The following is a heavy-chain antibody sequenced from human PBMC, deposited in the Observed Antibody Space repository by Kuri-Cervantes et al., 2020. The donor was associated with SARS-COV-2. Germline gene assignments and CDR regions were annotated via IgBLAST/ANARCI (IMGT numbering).Heavy chain of an antibody. CDR2: IKKDGREK. J-gene: IGHJ5*01. V-gene: IGHV3-7*01. D-gene: IGHD6-13*01. Sequence: GGSLRLSCAASGFTFTKSWMTWVRQAPRRGLEWVANIKKDGREKHYVDAVQGRFTISRDNAKNSLYLQMNSLRAEDTAVYYCAKDLSAAFSWFDPWGQGTLVTVSS. CDR3: AKDLSAAFSWFDP. CDR1: GFTFTKSW.